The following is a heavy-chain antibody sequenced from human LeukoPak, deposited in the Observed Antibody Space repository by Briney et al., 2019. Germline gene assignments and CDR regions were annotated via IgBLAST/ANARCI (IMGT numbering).Heavy chain of an antibody. J-gene: IGHJ5*02. CDR3: AKLTTYRIAAAGTGFDP. V-gene: IGHV3-23*01. CDR1: GFTFSSYA. CDR2: ISGSGGST. D-gene: IGHD6-13*01. Sequence: PGGSLRLSCAASGFTFSSYAMSWVRQAPGRGLEWVSAISGSGGSTYYADSVKGRFTISRDNSKNTLYLQMNGLRAEDTAVYYCAKLTTYRIAAAGTGFDPWGQGTLVTVSS.